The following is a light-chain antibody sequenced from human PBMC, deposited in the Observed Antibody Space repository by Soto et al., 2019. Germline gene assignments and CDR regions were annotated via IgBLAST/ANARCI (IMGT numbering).Light chain of an antibody. CDR3: QHYNSYPWT. J-gene: IGKJ1*01. Sequence: DIQMTQSPSTLSASVGDRVTITCRASQTVNSWLAWYQQKPGKVPNLLIYDASSLEDGVPSRFSGSGSGTEFTLTISSLQPDDFATYYCQHYNSYPWTFGQGTKVEIK. CDR1: QTVNSW. CDR2: DAS. V-gene: IGKV1-5*01.